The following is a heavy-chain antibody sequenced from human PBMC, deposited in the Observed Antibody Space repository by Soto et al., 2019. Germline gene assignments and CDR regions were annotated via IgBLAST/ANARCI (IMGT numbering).Heavy chain of an antibody. CDR3: ARDGSERPATY. Sequence: SETLSLTCTVSGGSISTYYWIWIRQPPGKGLEWIGVFYNSGITNYNPSLKSRVTISVDTSKNQFSLELNSVTAADTAVYYCARDGSERPATYWGQGILVTVSS. CDR2: FYNSGIT. J-gene: IGHJ4*02. V-gene: IGHV4-59*01. D-gene: IGHD3-10*01. CDR1: GGSISTYY.